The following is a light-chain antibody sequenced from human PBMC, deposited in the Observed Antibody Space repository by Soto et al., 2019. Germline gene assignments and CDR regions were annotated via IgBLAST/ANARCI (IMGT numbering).Light chain of an antibody. CDR3: QVWDGSSDHVL. J-gene: IGLJ2*01. CDR2: DDS. V-gene: IGLV3-21*02. CDR1: LLAQKF. Sequence: SYELTQPSSVSVSPGQTARITCSGDLLAQKFARWFQQKPGQAPVLVVYDDSARPSGIPDRFSGSNSGNTATQTISRVEAGDEADYYCQVWDGSSDHVLFGGGTQLTVL.